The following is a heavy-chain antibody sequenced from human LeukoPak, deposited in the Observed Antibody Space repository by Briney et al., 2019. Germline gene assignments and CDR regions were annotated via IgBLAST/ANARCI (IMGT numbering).Heavy chain of an antibody. Sequence: GESLKISCEGSGYRFTNYLVGWMRQMPGKDLQWMGVIYPGDSDTRYSPSFQGKLTISSDKSISTAYLQWSSLKASDNAMYYCARRSYSSYVASFIDYWGQGTLVTVSS. CDR3: ARRSYSSYVASFIDY. V-gene: IGHV5-51*01. CDR1: GYRFTNYL. D-gene: IGHD6-6*01. CDR2: IYPGDSDT. J-gene: IGHJ4*02.